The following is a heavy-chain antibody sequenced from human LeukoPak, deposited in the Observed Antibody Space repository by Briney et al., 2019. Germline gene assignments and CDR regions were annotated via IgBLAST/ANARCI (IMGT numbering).Heavy chain of an antibody. CDR3: ARLWPSNTGNDY. V-gene: IGHV1-8*01. CDR2: MNPNNAKT. D-gene: IGHD2-21*01. CDR1: GYTFTSYD. Sequence: ASVKVSCKASGYTFTSYDINWVRQATGQGLEWMGRMNPNNAKTVYAQKFQGRVTMTRNTSISTAYMELSGLRSEDTAVYYCARLWPSNTGNDYWGQGTLVTVSS. J-gene: IGHJ4*02.